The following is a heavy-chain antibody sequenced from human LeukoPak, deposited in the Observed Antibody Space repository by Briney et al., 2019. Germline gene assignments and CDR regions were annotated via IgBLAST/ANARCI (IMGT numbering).Heavy chain of an antibody. Sequence: SVTVSCKASGGTFTNYAISWVRQAPGRGLEWMGRIILIFARTNYAQNFQSRLTIISDTSTSTAYMDLSSLRPDDTALSVCARDGGDVWTGMDYMDVWGKGTLVTVSS. CDR1: GGTFTNYA. J-gene: IGHJ6*03. CDR2: IILIFART. D-gene: IGHD3/OR15-3a*01. CDR3: ARDGGDVWTGMDYMDV. V-gene: IGHV1-69*04.